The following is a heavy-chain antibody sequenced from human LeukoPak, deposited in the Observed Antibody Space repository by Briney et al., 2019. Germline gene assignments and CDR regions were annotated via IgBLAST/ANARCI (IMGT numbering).Heavy chain of an antibody. Sequence: GGSLRLSCAVSGITLSNYGMTWVRQAPGKGLEWVAGISGSGGGTNYADSVKGRFTISRDNYKNTLYLQMNSLGAEDTAVYFCAKRGVVIRVILVGFHKEAYYFDSWGQGALVTVSS. CDR1: GITLSNYG. J-gene: IGHJ4*02. V-gene: IGHV3-23*01. D-gene: IGHD3-22*01. CDR3: AKRGVVIRVILVGFHKEAYYFDS. CDR2: ISGSGGGT.